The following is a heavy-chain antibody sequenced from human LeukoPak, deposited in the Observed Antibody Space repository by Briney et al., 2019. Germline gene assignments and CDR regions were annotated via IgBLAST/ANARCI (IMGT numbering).Heavy chain of an antibody. V-gene: IGHV3-15*01. J-gene: IGHJ4*02. CDR3: TGPGDYRSSSVIDY. CDR1: GFTSSNAW. D-gene: IGHD6-6*01. CDR2: IKSKTDGGTT. Sequence: GGSLRLSCAASGFTSSNAWMSWVRQAPGKGLEWFGRIKSKTDGGTTDYAAPVKGRFTISRDDSKNTLYLQMNSLKPDDTAVYYCTGPGDYRSSSVIDYWGQGTLITVSS.